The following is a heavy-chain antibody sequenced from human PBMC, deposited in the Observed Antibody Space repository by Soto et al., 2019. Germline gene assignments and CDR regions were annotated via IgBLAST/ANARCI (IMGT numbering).Heavy chain of an antibody. J-gene: IGHJ6*02. Sequence: QVQLVQSGAEVKKPGASVKVSRKASGYTFTSYDINWVRQATGQGLEWMGWMNPNSGNTGYAQKFQGRVTMTRNTSISTAYMELSSLRSEDTAVYYCASYDSSGYYYYYGMDVWGQGTTVTVSS. CDR3: ASYDSSGYYYYYGMDV. D-gene: IGHD3-22*01. CDR1: GYTFTSYD. CDR2: MNPNSGNT. V-gene: IGHV1-8*01.